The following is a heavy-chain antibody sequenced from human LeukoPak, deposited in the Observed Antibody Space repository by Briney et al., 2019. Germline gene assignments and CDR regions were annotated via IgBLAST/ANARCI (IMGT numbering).Heavy chain of an antibody. CDR2: ISISGST. Sequence: SETLSLTCTVSGGSISSGSSYWNWIRQPAGKGLEWIGRISISGSTSYNPSLKSRVTISVDTSKNQFSLKLSSVTAADTAVYYCARVCSGGSCKSPRINDAFDIWGQGTMVTVSS. CDR1: GGSISSGSSY. J-gene: IGHJ3*02. CDR3: ARVCSGGSCKSPRINDAFDI. D-gene: IGHD2-15*01. V-gene: IGHV4-61*02.